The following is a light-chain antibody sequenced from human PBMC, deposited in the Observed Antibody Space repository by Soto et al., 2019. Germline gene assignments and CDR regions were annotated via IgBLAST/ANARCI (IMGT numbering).Light chain of an antibody. CDR3: QQLNSYLY. CDR2: AAS. J-gene: IGKJ3*01. Sequence: IQLTQSPSSLSASVGDRVTITCRASQGISSYLAWYQQKPGKAPKLLIYAASTLQSGVPSRFSGSGSGTDFTLTISRLQPEDFATYYCQQLNSYLYFGPGTKVDIK. V-gene: IGKV1-9*01. CDR1: QGISSY.